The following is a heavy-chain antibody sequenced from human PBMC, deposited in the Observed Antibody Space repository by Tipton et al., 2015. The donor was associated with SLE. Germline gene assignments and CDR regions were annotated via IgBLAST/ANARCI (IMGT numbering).Heavy chain of an antibody. D-gene: IGHD2-15*01. CDR3: ARARILAATVSYDI. J-gene: IGHJ3*02. V-gene: IGHV1-18*01. CDR2: ISAYNGNT. Sequence: QVQLVQSGAEVKKPGASVKVSCKASGYTFTSFGISWVRHAPGQGLEWMGWISAYNGNTNYAQKLQGRVTMTTDTSTRTAYMEMRSLRSDDTAVYYCARARILAATVSYDICGQVTMVTVSS. CDR1: GYTFTSFG.